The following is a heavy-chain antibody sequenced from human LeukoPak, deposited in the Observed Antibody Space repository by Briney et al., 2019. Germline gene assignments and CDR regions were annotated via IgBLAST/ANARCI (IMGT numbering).Heavy chain of an antibody. J-gene: IGHJ4*02. CDR2: INTGNGDT. V-gene: IGHV1-3*04. D-gene: IGHD3-10*01. Sequence: ASVKVSCKASGYTFTTYAIHWVRQAPGQRLEWLGWINTGNGDTRYSQTFQGRVTISKDTSASTAYMELSSLRPEDTAMYYCARVPSGDSFDYWGQGTLVTVSS. CDR1: GYTFTTYA. CDR3: ARVPSGDSFDY.